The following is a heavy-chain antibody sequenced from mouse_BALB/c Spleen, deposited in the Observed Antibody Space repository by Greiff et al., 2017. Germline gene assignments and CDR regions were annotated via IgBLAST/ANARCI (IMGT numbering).Heavy chain of an antibody. CDR2: ISSGGST. CDR3: ARGLDGYYPAWFAY. CDR1: GFTFSSYA. V-gene: IGHV5-6-5*01. J-gene: IGHJ3*01. D-gene: IGHD2-3*01. Sequence: EVMLVESGGGLVKPGGSLKLSCAASGFTFSSYAMSWVRQTPEKRLEWVASISSGGSTYYPDSVKGRFTISRDNARNILYLQMSSLRSEDTAMYYCARGLDGYYPAWFAYWGQGTLVTVSA.